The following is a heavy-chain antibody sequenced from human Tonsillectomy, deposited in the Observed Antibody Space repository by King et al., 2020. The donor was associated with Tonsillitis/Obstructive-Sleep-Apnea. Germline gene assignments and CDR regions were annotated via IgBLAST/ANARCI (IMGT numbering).Heavy chain of an antibody. D-gene: IGHD3-22*01. V-gene: IGHV3-48*03. Sequence: VQLVESGGGLVQPGGSLRLSCAASGFTFSSYEMNWVRQAPGKGLEWVSYISSSGSTIYYADSVKGRFTISRDNAKNSLYLQMNSLRAEDTAVYYCAREINSYYYDSSCYYPRGGFDYWGQGTLVTVSS. J-gene: IGHJ4*02. CDR2: ISSSGSTI. CDR1: GFTFSSYE. CDR3: AREINSYYYDSSCYYPRGGFDY.